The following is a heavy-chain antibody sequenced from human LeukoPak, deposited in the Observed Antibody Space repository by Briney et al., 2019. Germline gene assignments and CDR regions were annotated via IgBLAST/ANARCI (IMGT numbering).Heavy chain of an antibody. CDR2: IIPIFGTA. CDR1: GYTFTSYG. CDR3: ARAGGTVSRYYYYYMDV. J-gene: IGHJ6*03. V-gene: IGHV1-69*05. Sequence: ASVKVSCKASGYTFTSYGISWVRQAPGQGLEWMGGIIPIFGTANYAQKFQGRVTITTDESTSTAYMELSSLRSEDTAVYYCARAGGTVSRYYYYYMDVWGKGTTVTVSS. D-gene: IGHD3-16*01.